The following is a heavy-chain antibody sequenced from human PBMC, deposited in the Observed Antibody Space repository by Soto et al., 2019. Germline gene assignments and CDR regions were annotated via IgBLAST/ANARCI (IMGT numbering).Heavy chain of an antibody. CDR3: ATAIVVTQSGGAYFDY. V-gene: IGHV1-8*01. CDR1: GYTFTSYD. Sequence: VKVSCKAPGYTFTSYDINWVRQATGQGLEWMGWMNPNSGNTGYAQKFQGRVTMTRNTSISTAYMELSSLRSEDTAVYYCATAIVVTQSGGAYFDYWGQGTLVTVSS. CDR2: MNPNSGNT. D-gene: IGHD2-15*01. J-gene: IGHJ4*02.